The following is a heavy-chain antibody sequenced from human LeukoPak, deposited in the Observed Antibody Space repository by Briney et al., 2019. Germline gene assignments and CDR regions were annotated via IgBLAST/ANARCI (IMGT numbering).Heavy chain of an antibody. CDR2: MYCRGST. V-gene: IGHV4-39*01. Sequence: KPSETLSLTCPVSGGSISSSGYYWGWIRQPPGKGLEWIGSMYCRGSTYYNPSLKSRVTMSVDTSKNQFSLKLSSVTAADTAVYYCARQGERWLPPPNFDYWGQGAQVTVSS. J-gene: IGHJ4*02. D-gene: IGHD5-24*01. CDR1: GGSISSSGYY. CDR3: ARQGERWLPPPNFDY.